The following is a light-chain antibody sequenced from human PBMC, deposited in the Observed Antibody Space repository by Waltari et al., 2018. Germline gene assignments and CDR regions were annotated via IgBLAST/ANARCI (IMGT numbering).Light chain of an antibody. V-gene: IGKV4-1*01. CDR3: QQYYTIPYT. CDR2: WAS. Sequence: DIVMTQSPDSLAVSLGERATINCRSSQTVLDSSNNKNYVAWYQQKPGQPPKLLFYWASTRESGFPDRVSGSESGTEFTLTVSSLQPEDVAVYYCQQYYTIPYTFGQGTKLEI. J-gene: IGKJ2*01. CDR1: QTVLDSSNNKNY.